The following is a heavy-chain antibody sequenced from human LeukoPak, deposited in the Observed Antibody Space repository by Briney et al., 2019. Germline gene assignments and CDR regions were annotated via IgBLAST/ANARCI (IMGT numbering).Heavy chain of an antibody. CDR1: GLSVSSNY. V-gene: IGHV3-66*01. CDR2: IYDGGST. D-gene: IGHD4-17*01. CDR3: ARFYGVPGGWFDP. J-gene: IGHJ5*02. Sequence: GGSLRLSCAASGLSVSSNYMNWVRQAPGKGLEWVSVIYDGGSTSYADSVKGRFIISRDNSKNTLYLQMNSLRGEDTAVYYCARFYGVPGGWFDPWGQGTLVTVSS.